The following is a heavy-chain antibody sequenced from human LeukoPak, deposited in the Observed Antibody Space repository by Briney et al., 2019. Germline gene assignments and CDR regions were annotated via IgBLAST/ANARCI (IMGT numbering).Heavy chain of an antibody. D-gene: IGHD3-10*01. CDR3: ARVPSSAHQLFSSDY. Sequence: ASLRVSCTASAYRYNNYGISWVRQAPGQGLEWMGWISAYDGETRCKQNLQGRVTMTTDTSTSTAYMELTSLTTDDTAVHYCARVPSSAHQLFSSDYWGQGTLVTVSS. V-gene: IGHV1-18*01. CDR1: AYRYNNYG. J-gene: IGHJ4*02. CDR2: ISAYDGET.